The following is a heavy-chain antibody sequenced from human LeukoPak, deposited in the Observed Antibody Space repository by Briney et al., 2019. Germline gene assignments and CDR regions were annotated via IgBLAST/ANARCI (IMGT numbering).Heavy chain of an antibody. CDR1: GGSISSYY. V-gene: IGHV4-59*01. CDR2: IYYSGYT. D-gene: IGHD5-12*01. Sequence: SETLSLTCTVSGGSISSYYWSWIRQPPGKGLEWIGCIYYSGYTNYKSSLKSRVTISVDTSKNQFSLKLSSVTAADTAVYYCAKAYRAYSGYHNYFDYWGQGTLVTVSS. CDR3: AKAYRAYSGYHNYFDY. J-gene: IGHJ4*02.